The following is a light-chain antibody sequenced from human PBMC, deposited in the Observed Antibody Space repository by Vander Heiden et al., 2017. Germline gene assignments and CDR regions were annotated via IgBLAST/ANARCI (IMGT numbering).Light chain of an antibody. CDR3: RGALQTPIT. V-gene: IGKV2-28*01. CDR2: LGS. CDR1: QSLLHSNGYNY. Sequence: DIVMTQSPLSLPVTPGEPASISCRSSQSLLHSNGYNYLDWYLQKPVQSPQLLIYLGSNRASGVPDRFSRSGSGTDFTLKISRVDAEDVGVYYCRGALQTPITFGQGTRLEIK. J-gene: IGKJ5*01.